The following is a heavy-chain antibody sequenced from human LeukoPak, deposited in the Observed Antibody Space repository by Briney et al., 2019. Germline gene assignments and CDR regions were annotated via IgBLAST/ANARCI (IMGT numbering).Heavy chain of an antibody. Sequence: GESLKISCKASGYTFTSYGISWVRQAPGQGLEWMGWISAYNGNTNYAQKLQGRVTMTTDTSTSTAYMELRSLRSDDTAVYYCARAQLINYYDSSRPNWFDPWGQGTLVTVSS. D-gene: IGHD3-22*01. CDR1: GYTFTSYG. J-gene: IGHJ5*02. V-gene: IGHV1-18*01. CDR3: ARAQLINYYDSSRPNWFDP. CDR2: ISAYNGNT.